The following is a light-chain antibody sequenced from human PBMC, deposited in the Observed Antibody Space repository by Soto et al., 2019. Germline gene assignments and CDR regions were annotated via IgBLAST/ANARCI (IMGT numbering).Light chain of an antibody. J-gene: IGLJ3*02. Sequence: QSALTQPASVSGSPGQSITIPCTGTSSDVGGYNYVSWYQQHPGKAPKLMIYEVTNRPSGVSNRFSGSKSGNTASLTISGLQAEDEADYYCSSYTRSSTLEVFGGGTKLTVL. CDR1: SSDVGGYNY. CDR3: SSYTRSSTLEV. CDR2: EVT. V-gene: IGLV2-14*01.